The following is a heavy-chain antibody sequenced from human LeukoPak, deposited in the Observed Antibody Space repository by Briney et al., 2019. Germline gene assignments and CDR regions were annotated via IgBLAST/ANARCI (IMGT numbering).Heavy chain of an antibody. V-gene: IGHV4-34*01. D-gene: IGHD3-22*01. Sequence: SETLSLTCAVYGGSFSGYYWSWIRQPPGKGLEWIGEINHSGSTNYNPSLKSRVTISVDTSKSQFSLKLSSVTAADTAVYYCARGLKEYYDSSGYPRTYFFDYWGQGTLVTVSS. J-gene: IGHJ4*02. CDR3: ARGLKEYYDSSGYPRTYFFDY. CDR1: GGSFSGYY. CDR2: INHSGST.